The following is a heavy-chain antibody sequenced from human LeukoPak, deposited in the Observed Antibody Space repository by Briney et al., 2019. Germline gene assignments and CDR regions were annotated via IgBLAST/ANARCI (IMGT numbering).Heavy chain of an antibody. Sequence: GGSLRLSCVASANYWMHWVRQAPGKGLVWVSHINSDGSWTSYADSVKGRFTISKDNAKNTVYLQMNSLRAEDTAVYYCARDKDDYGSGNHWFDPWGQGTLVTVSS. CDR3: ARDKDDYGSGNHWFDP. V-gene: IGHV3-74*01. D-gene: IGHD3-10*01. J-gene: IGHJ5*02. CDR1: ANYW. CDR2: INSDGSWT.